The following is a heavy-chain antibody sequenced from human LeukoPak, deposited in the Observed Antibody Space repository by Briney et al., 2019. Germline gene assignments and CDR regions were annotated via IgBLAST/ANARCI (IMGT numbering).Heavy chain of an antibody. CDR1: GGTFSNYA. CDR2: IIPILGIA. CDR3: ARQAPYGSGSYPLPYYFDY. J-gene: IGHJ4*02. V-gene: IGHV1-69*04. D-gene: IGHD3-10*01. Sequence: SVKVSCKASGGTFSNYAISWVRQAPGQGLEWMGRIIPILGIANYAQKFQGRVTITADKSTSTAYMELSSLRSEDTAVYYCARQAPYGSGSYPLPYYFDYWGQGTLVTVSS.